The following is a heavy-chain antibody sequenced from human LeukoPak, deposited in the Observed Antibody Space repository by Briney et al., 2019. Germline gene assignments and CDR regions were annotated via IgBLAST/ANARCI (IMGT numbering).Heavy chain of an antibody. CDR2: ISGSGGST. J-gene: IGHJ3*02. Sequence: GGSLRLSCAASGFTSSSYAMSWVRQAPGKGLEWVSGISGSGGSTYYADSVKGRFTISRDNSKNTLYLQMNSLRAGDTAVYYCANGYYDSSGYYYVDAFDIWGQGTMVTVSS. V-gene: IGHV3-23*01. D-gene: IGHD3-22*01. CDR3: ANGYYDSSGYYYVDAFDI. CDR1: GFTSSSYA.